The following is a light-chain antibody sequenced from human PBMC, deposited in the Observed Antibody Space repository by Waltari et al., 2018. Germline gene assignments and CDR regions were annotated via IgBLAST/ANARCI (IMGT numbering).Light chain of an antibody. CDR2: WAS. V-gene: IGKV4-1*01. CDR3: QQYYSTPLT. CDR1: QSVLYSSNNDRNY. Sequence: DIVMTQSPDSLAVSLGERATINCKSSQSVLYSSNNDRNYLAWYQQKPGQPPKLLFYWASTRESGVPDRCRGSGSETDFTLTISSLQAEDVAVYFCQQYYSTPLTFGGGTKVEIK. J-gene: IGKJ4*01.